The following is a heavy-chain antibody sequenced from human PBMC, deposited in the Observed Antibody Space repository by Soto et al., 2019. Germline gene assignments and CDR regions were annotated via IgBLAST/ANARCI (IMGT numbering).Heavy chain of an antibody. D-gene: IGHD2-2*01. Sequence: PGQPMKVSWRASRDSITNYWIGWVRKMPGKGLEWMGIIYPGDSDTRYSPSFQGQVTISADKSISTAYLQWSSLKDSDTAVYYCARRACSSASCDGLMTTVSTEAFDIWGQGTVVTVSS. CDR2: IYPGDSDT. CDR1: RDSITNYW. V-gene: IGHV5-51*01. J-gene: IGHJ3*02. CDR3: ARRACSSASCDGLMTTVSTEAFDI.